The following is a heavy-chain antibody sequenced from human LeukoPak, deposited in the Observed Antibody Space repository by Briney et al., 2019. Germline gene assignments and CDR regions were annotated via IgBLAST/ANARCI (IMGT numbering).Heavy chain of an antibody. CDR1: GGSISSYY. V-gene: IGHV4-59*01. CDR3: AKVSRAAGTDY. D-gene: IGHD6-13*01. Sequence: PSETLSLTCTVSGGSISSYYWSWIRQPPGKGLEWIGYIYYSGSTNYNPSLKSRVTISVDTSKNQFSLKLSSVTAADTAVYYCAKVSRAAGTDYWGQGTLVTVSS. J-gene: IGHJ4*02. CDR2: IYYSGST.